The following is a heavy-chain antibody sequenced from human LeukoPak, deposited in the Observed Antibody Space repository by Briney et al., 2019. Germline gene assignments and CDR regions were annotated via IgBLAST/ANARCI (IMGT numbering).Heavy chain of an antibody. CDR3: ARVGDYYDSNGHSVDAFHS. CDR1: GFPFSDHY. V-gene: IGHV3-72*01. Sequence: GGSLSLLRASSGFPFSDHYMDGVRQAPGKGLEWVGRIRNKAKSYTTEYAASVKGIFTISRDDSKISLYLQTNSLKTEDTAVYYCARVGDYYDSNGHSVDAFHSRGEGTMVTVSS. J-gene: IGHJ3*02. D-gene: IGHD3-22*01. CDR2: IRNKAKSYTT.